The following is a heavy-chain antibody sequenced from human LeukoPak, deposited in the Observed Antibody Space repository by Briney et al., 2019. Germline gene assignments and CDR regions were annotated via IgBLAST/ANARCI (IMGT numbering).Heavy chain of an antibody. Sequence: GGSLRLSCAASGFTFSSYAMSWVRQAPGKGLEWVSAISGSGGSTYYADSVKGRFTISRDNSKNTLYLQMNSLRAEDTAIYYCAKDGGAFYYYYGMDVWGQGTTVTVSS. J-gene: IGHJ6*02. CDR2: ISGSGGST. CDR3: AKDGGAFYYYYGMDV. V-gene: IGHV3-23*01. CDR1: GFTFSSYA. D-gene: IGHD3-3*01.